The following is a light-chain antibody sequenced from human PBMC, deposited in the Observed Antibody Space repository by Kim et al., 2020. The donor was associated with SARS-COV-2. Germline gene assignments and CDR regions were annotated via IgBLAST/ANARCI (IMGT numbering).Light chain of an antibody. J-gene: IGKJ2*01. CDR1: QSVSSSY. V-gene: IGKV3-20*01. Sequence: LSPGESAPLSCRASQSVSSSYLAWYQRKPGQAPRLVISGASNRATGIPDRFSGSGSGTDFTLTISRLEPEDFAVYYCQQYGSSPYTFGQGTKLEI. CDR2: GAS. CDR3: QQYGSSPYT.